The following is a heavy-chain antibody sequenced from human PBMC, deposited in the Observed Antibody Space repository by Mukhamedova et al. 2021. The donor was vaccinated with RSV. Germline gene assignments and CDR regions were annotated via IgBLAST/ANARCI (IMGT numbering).Heavy chain of an antibody. D-gene: IGHD2-21*02. J-gene: IGHJ6*02. CDR2: IYYSGST. V-gene: IGHV4-39*01. Sequence: GSIYYSGSTYYNPPLKSRVTISVDTSKNQFSLKLSSVTAADTAVYYCAVEGCGGDCYSWRFYYYYGMDVWGQGTTVTVSS. CDR3: AVEGCGGDCYSWRFYYYYGMDV.